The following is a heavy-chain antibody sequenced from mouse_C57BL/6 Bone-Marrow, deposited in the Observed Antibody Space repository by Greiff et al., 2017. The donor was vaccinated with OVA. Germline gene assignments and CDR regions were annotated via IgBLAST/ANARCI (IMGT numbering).Heavy chain of an antibody. CDR1: GYTFTDYE. CDR2: IDPETGGT. D-gene: IGHD1-1*01. V-gene: IGHV1-15*01. CDR3: TRGYYDGSSYSYYAMDY. J-gene: IGHJ4*01. Sequence: QVQLKESGAELVRPGASVTLSCKASGYTFTDYEMHWVKQTPVHGLEWIGAIDPETGGTAYNQKFKGKAILTADKSSSTAYMELRSLTSEDSAVYYCTRGYYDGSSYSYYAMDYWGQGTSVTVSS.